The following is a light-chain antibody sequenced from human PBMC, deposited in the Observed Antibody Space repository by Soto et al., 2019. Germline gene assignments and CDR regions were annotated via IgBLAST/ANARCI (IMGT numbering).Light chain of an antibody. CDR3: QQYNNWPPWT. J-gene: IGKJ1*01. CDR1: QSVSSN. CDR2: GAS. Sequence: EIVMTQSPATLSVSPGERATLSCRASQSVSSNLAWYQQKPSQAPRLLIYGASTRVTDIPARFSGSGSGTEFTLTVSSLQSEDFAVYYCQQYNNWPPWTFGQGTKVEIK. V-gene: IGKV3-15*01.